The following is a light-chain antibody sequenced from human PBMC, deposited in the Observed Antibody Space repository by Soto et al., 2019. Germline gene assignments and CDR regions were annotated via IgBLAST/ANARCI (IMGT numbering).Light chain of an antibody. CDR3: GSCAGSSTFYV. V-gene: IGLV2-23*01. CDR1: SSDVMSYNN. CDR2: VGS. J-gene: IGLJ1*01. Sequence: SVLTQPASVSGSPGQSFTISSTGTSSDVMSYNNVSWYQQHPGKAPKLMIYVGSERPSGVANRFSGSKSGNKSSLTISGLLAENEADYYCGSCAGSSTFYVFGIGTKVTVL.